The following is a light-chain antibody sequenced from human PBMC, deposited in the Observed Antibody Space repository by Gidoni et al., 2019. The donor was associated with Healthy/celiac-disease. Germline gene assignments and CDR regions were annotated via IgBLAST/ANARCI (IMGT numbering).Light chain of an antibody. CDR2: KAS. V-gene: IGKV1-5*03. CDR3: QHYNKFSGIT. J-gene: IGKJ4*01. Sequence: DIQMTQSPSTLSASVGDRVTITCRASQIISNWLAWYQQKSGKAPKLLIYKASSLESGVPSRFSGSGSGTEFTLSISSLQPDDFATYDCQHYNKFSGITFGGGTKVEIK. CDR1: QIISNW.